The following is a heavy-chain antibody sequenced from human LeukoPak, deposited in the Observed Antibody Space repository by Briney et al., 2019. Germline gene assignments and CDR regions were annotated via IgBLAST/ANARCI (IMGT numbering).Heavy chain of an antibody. CDR1: GGTLSSYA. D-gene: IGHD2-2*03. CDR2: IIPIFGTA. Sequence: ASVKVSCKASGGTLSSYAISWVRQAPGQGLEWMGGIIPIFGTANYAQKFQGRVTITADKSTSTAYMELSSLRSEDTAVYYCARVDIVVVPAAHNWFDPWGQGTLVTVSS. V-gene: IGHV1-69*06. J-gene: IGHJ5*02. CDR3: ARVDIVVVPAAHNWFDP.